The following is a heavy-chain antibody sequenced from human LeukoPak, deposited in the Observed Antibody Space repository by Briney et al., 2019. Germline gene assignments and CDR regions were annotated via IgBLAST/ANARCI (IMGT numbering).Heavy chain of an antibody. Sequence: SETLSLTCTVSGGSFSSTHYYWGWIRQPPAKVLEWIGSVYYSGSTYYNQSLKSRVTISVDTSKNQFSLKLTAVTAADTAVYYCARQYYDSSGYYPWYFDYWGQGTLVTVSS. CDR2: VYYSGST. D-gene: IGHD3-22*01. CDR3: ARQYYDSSGYYPWYFDY. CDR1: GGSFSSTHYY. V-gene: IGHV4-39*01. J-gene: IGHJ4*02.